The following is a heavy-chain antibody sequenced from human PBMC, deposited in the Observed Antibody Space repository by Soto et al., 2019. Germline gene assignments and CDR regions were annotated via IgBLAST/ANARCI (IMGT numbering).Heavy chain of an antibody. Sequence: SETLSLTCTVSGGSISSYYWSWIRQPPGKGLEWIGYIYYSGSTNYNPSLKSRVTISVDTSKNQFSLKLSSVTAADTAVYYCARVPNSTPYYYGSGTPGNWFDPWGQGTLVTSPQ. CDR2: IYYSGST. J-gene: IGHJ5*02. CDR1: GGSISSYY. V-gene: IGHV4-59*01. D-gene: IGHD3-10*01. CDR3: ARVPNSTPYYYGSGTPGNWFDP.